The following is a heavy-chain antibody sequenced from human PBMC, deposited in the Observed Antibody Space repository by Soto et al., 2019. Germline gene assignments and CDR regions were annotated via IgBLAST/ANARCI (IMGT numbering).Heavy chain of an antibody. CDR1: GGSVSNSGYY. J-gene: IGHJ4*02. CDR3: ATGDLTAGELFFGY. Sequence: QVQLQESGPGLVKPSQILSLTCTVFGGSVSNSGYYCNWIRQYPGKGLEWIGYNDHTGNAFHNPFITSRVAISVDTSKNQFSLWLNSVTAADTAVYYCATGDLTAGELFFGYWGQGILVTVSS. D-gene: IGHD3-10*01. CDR2: NDHTGNA. V-gene: IGHV4-31*03.